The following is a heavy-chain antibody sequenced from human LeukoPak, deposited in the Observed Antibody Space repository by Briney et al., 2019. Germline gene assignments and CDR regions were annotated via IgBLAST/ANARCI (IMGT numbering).Heavy chain of an antibody. CDR1: GYTFTGYY. CDR2: INPNSGGT. Sequence: ASVKVSCKASGYTFTGYYMHWVRQAPGQGLEWMGWINPNSGGTNYAQKLQGRVTMTRDTSISTAYMELSRLRSDDTAVYYCARDLGAYCGGDCYWSDYYYYYMDVWGKGTTVTISS. V-gene: IGHV1-2*02. CDR3: ARDLGAYCGGDCYWSDYYYYYMDV. D-gene: IGHD2-21*02. J-gene: IGHJ6*03.